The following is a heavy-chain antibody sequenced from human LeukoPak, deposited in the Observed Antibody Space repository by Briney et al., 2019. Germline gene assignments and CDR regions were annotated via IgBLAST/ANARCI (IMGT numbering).Heavy chain of an antibody. CDR1: GGSIISSTYY. J-gene: IGHJ6*03. CDR2: IYYSGTT. CDR3: VRQVSVYYYHYMDA. V-gene: IGHV4-39*01. Sequence: SETLSLTCTVSGGSIISSTYYWGWVRQSPGKGLERIGNIYYSGTTYYNPSLKSRVTISEDTSRNRFSLMLSSVTAADTAIYYSVRQVSVYYYHYMDAWGAGTTVIVSS.